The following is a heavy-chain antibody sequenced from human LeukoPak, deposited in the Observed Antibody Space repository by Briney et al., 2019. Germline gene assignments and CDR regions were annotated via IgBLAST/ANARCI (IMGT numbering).Heavy chain of an antibody. Sequence: SETLSLTCTVSGGSVGSGSYYWSCIRQSPGQGLECIGNVYYSGSAYYNPSLKSRVTMSLDTSKNQFSLKLSSVTAADTAVYYCARKPIINNAWYYFDCWGQGIMVAVSS. CDR2: VYYSGSA. CDR3: ARKPIINNAWYYFDC. J-gene: IGHJ4*02. V-gene: IGHV4-39*07. CDR1: GGSVGSGSYY. D-gene: IGHD1/OR15-1a*01.